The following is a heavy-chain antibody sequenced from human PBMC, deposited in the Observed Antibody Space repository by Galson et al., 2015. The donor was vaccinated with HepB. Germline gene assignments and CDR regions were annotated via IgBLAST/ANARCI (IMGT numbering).Heavy chain of an antibody. CDR2: ISGSGGST. Sequence: AISGSGGSTYYADSVKGRFTISRNNSKNTLYLQMNSLRAEDTAVYYCAKERGYPHSHYFDYWGQGTLVTVSS. CDR3: AKERGYPHSHYFDY. V-gene: IGHV3-23*01. D-gene: IGHD5-12*01. J-gene: IGHJ4*02.